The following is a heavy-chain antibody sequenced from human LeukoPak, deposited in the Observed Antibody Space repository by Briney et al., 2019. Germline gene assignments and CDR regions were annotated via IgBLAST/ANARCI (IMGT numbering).Heavy chain of an antibody. D-gene: IGHD4-11*01. J-gene: IGHJ4*02. CDR3: ARMHDYSKEGFDY. V-gene: IGHV2-26*01. CDR1: GFSLRNVRMG. CDR2: IFSNDEK. Sequence: ESGPVLVKPTETHTLTCTVSGFSLRNVRMGVSWIRQPPGKALEWLAHIFSNDEKSYSTSLKSRLTISKDTSKSQVVLTMTNVDPVDTATYYCARMHDYSKEGFDYWGQGTLVTVSS.